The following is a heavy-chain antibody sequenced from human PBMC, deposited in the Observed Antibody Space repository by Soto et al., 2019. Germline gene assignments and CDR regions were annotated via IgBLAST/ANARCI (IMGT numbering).Heavy chain of an antibody. D-gene: IGHD2-2*01. J-gene: IGHJ6*02. CDR3: ARDPDIVLVPAVDGMDV. Sequence: QVQLVESGGGVVQPGRSLRLSCAAPGFTFSSYGMHWVRQAPGKGLEWVAVIWYDGSNKYYADSVKGRFTISRDNSKNTLYLQMNSLRAEDTAVYYCARDPDIVLVPAVDGMDVWGQGTTVTVSS. CDR2: IWYDGSNK. CDR1: GFTFSSYG. V-gene: IGHV3-33*01.